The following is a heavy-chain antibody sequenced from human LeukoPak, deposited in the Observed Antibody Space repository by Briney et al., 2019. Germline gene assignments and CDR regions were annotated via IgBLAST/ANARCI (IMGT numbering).Heavy chain of an antibody. Sequence: PGGSLRLSCAASGFTFSSYAMSWVRQAPGKGLEWVSAISGSGGSTYYADSVKGRFTISRDNSKNTLYLQMNSLRAEDTAVYYCAKDRGGYCSSTSCDWDYYYGMDVWGQGTTVTVSS. V-gene: IGHV3-23*01. J-gene: IGHJ6*02. CDR3: AKDRGGYCSSTSCDWDYYYGMDV. CDR1: GFTFSSYA. D-gene: IGHD2-2*01. CDR2: ISGSGGST.